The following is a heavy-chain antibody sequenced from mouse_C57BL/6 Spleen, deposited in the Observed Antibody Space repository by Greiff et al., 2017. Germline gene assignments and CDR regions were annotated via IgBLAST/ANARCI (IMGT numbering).Heavy chain of an antibody. CDR3: ARNLNYSNYGTWFAY. Sequence: QVQLQQSGPGLVAPSQSLSITCTVSGFSLTSYAISWVRQPPGKGLEWLGVIWTGGGTNYNSALKSRLSISKDNSKSQVFLKMNSLQTDDTARYYCARNLNYSNYGTWFAYWGQGTLVTVSA. D-gene: IGHD2-5*01. CDR1: GFSLTSYA. J-gene: IGHJ3*01. CDR2: IWTGGGT. V-gene: IGHV2-9-1*01.